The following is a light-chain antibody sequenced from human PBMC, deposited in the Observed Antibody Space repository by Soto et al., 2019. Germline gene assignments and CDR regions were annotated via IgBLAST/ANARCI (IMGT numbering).Light chain of an antibody. J-gene: IGKJ3*01. CDR1: RSVLYSSNNKNY. Sequence: DIVMTQSPDSLAVSLGERATINCKSSRSVLYSSNNKNYLAWYQQKPGQPPKLLIYWASTRESGVPDRFSGSGSGTDCILTINSLQVEDGAVYYCQQYYSTPFTFGPGTKVDI. CDR2: WAS. V-gene: IGKV4-1*01. CDR3: QQYYSTPFT.